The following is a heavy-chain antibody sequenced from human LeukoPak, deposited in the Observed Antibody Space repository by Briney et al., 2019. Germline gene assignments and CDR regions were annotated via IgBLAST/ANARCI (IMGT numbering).Heavy chain of an antibody. Sequence: GGSLRLSCATSGFSFSSYSMNWVRQAPGKGLEWVSSISSLSNYIYYEDSVKGRFTISRDYAKNSLYLQMNSLRAEDTAVYYCATQDIVVVVAATFGYWGQGTLVTVSS. CDR2: ISSLSNYI. V-gene: IGHV3-21*01. CDR3: ATQDIVVVVAATFGY. CDR1: GFSFSSYS. J-gene: IGHJ4*02. D-gene: IGHD2-15*01.